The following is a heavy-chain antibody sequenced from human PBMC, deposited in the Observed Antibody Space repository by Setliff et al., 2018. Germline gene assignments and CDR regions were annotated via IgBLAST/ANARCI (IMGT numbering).Heavy chain of an antibody. CDR3: ARGGLSSSSWYYFDN. V-gene: IGHV4-34*01. CDR2: INHSGST. D-gene: IGHD6-13*01. J-gene: IGHJ4*02. CDR1: GGSFSGYY. Sequence: SETLSLTCAVYGGSFSGYYWSRIRQPPGKGLEWIGEINHSGSTNYNPSLKSRVTTSIDRLKNQFSLKLTSVTAADTAVYYCARGGLSSSSWYYFDNWGQGTLVTVSS.